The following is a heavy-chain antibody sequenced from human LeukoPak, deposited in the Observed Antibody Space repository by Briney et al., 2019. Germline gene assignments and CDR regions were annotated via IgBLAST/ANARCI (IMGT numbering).Heavy chain of an antibody. CDR1: GGSFSGYY. D-gene: IGHD3-10*01. CDR3: ARGITSDY. CDR2: INHSGST. V-gene: IGHV4-34*01. Sequence: SETLSLTCAVYGGSFSGYYWSWIRQPPGKGLEWIGEINHSGSTNYNPSLKSRVTISVDTSTNQFPLRLSSVTAADTAVYYCARGITSDYWGQGTLVTVSS. J-gene: IGHJ4*02.